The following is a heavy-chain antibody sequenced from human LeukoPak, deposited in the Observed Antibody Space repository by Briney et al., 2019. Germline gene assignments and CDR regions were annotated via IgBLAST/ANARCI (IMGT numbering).Heavy chain of an antibody. CDR1: GGSFSGYY. J-gene: IGHJ4*02. V-gene: IGHV4-34*01. CDR3: ARRGDYGAGHDY. D-gene: IGHD4/OR15-4a*01. CDR2: INHSGST. Sequence: SETLSLTCAVYGGSFSGYYWSWIRQPPGKGLEWIGEINHSGSTNYNPSLKSRVTMSVDTSRNQFSLKINSMTAADTAVYYCARRGDYGAGHDYWGQGTLVTVSS.